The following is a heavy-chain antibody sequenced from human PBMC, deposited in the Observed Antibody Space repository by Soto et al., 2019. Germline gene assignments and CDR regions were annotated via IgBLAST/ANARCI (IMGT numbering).Heavy chain of an antibody. Sequence: GESLKISCKGSGYSFTSYWIGWVRQMPGKGLEWMGIIYPGDSDTRYSPTFQGQVTISAVKSISTAYLQWSSLKASETAMYYCAGERASSGYYYRASYNGFDPWGQGTLVTVSS. CDR1: GYSFTSYW. D-gene: IGHD3-22*01. CDR2: IYPGDSDT. V-gene: IGHV5-51*01. CDR3: AGERASSGYYYRASYNGFDP. J-gene: IGHJ5*02.